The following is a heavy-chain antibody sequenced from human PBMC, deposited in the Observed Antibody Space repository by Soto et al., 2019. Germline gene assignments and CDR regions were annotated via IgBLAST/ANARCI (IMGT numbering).Heavy chain of an antibody. CDR3: ARDLSNGGDSLGDY. Sequence: QVQLVESGGGVVQPGRSLRLSCAASGFTFSSYAMHWVRQAPGKGLEWVAVISDDGSNKYYADSVKGRFTISRDNSKNTLYLQMNSLRAEDTAVYYCARDLSNGGDSLGDYWGQGTLVTVSS. D-gene: IGHD2-21*02. V-gene: IGHV3-30-3*01. CDR2: ISDDGSNK. J-gene: IGHJ4*02. CDR1: GFTFSSYA.